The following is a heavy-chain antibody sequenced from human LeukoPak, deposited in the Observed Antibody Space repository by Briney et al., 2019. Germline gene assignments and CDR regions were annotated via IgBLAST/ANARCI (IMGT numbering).Heavy chain of an antibody. V-gene: IGHV3-30*03. Sequence: PAMSLRLSCAASGFTFSSYGMHWVRQAPGKGLEWVAHISYNGSNTYYADSEKRRFIISRDNSKKTMYLHMDRLRPEDTAVYYCARSPPWEERLPFDYWGQGTLVTVSS. J-gene: IGHJ4*02. CDR1: GFTFSSYG. D-gene: IGHD6-25*01. CDR3: ARSPPWEERLPFDY. CDR2: ISYNGSNT.